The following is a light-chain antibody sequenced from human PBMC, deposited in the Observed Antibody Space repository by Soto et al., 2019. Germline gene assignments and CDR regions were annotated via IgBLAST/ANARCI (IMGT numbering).Light chain of an antibody. CDR2: DVS. V-gene: IGLV2-14*01. J-gene: IGLJ2*01. CDR3: FSYTSSDTLGV. CDR1: SSDVGVYNF. Sequence: QSALTQPASVSGSPGQSITISCTGTSSDVGVYNFVSWYQQYPGKAPKLIIYDVSNRPSGVSNRFSGSKSGDTASLTISGLQAEDEADYYCFSYTSSDTLGVFGGGTKVTVL.